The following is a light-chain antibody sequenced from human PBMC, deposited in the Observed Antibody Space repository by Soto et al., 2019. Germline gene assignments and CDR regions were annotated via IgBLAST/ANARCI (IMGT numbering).Light chain of an antibody. CDR3: QQYGNSRFI. J-gene: IGKJ3*01. Sequence: EIVLTQSPGTLSLSPGERATLTCRASQNVNSKFFAWYQQKPGQVPRVLIYGASSRATGIPDRFSGSGSGTDFTLTIRRMEPDDFAVYSCQQYGNSRFIFGPGTKVDI. V-gene: IGKV3-20*01. CDR2: GAS. CDR1: QNVNSKF.